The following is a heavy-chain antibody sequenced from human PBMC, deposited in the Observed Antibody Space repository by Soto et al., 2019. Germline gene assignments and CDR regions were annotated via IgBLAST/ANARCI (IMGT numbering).Heavy chain of an antibody. D-gene: IGHD2-8*02. CDR3: TRGVTGYIDY. CDR1: GYTFTRYY. Sequence: ASVKVSCKASGYTFTRYYMHWVRQAPGQGLEWMGIINPSGGSTSYAQKFHGRVTMTSDTSTSTVYMELSSLRSEDTAVYYCTRGVTGYIDYWGQGTLVTVSS. CDR2: INPSGGST. V-gene: IGHV1-46*03. J-gene: IGHJ4*02.